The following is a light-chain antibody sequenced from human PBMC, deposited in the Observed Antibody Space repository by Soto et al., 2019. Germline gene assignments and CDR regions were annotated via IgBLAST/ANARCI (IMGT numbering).Light chain of an antibody. CDR3: QQSYSTPPGT. Sequence: DIQMTQSPSSLSASVGDRVTITCRASQSISSYLNWYHQKPGKAPKLLIYAASSLQSGVPSRFSGSGSGTDFTLTISGLHPEDFATYYCQQSYSTPPGTFGQGTKLEIK. CDR1: QSISSY. CDR2: AAS. J-gene: IGKJ2*02. V-gene: IGKV1-39*01.